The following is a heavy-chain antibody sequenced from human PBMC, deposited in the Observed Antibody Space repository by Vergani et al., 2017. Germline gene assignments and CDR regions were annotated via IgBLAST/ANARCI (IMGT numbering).Heavy chain of an antibody. J-gene: IGHJ4*02. CDR3: AKDRDYSNYSFDY. Sequence: QVQLVESGGGVVQPGRSLRLSCAASGFTFSSYGMHWVRQAPGKGLEWVAVISYDGSNKYYADSVKGRFTISRDNSKNTLYLQMNSLRAEDTAVYYCAKDRDYSNYSFDYWGQGTLVTVSS. V-gene: IGHV3-30*18. CDR2: ISYDGSNK. CDR1: GFTFSSYG. D-gene: IGHD4-11*01.